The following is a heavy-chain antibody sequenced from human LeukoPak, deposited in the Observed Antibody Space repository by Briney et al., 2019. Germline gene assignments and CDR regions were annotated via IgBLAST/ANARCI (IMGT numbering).Heavy chain of an antibody. Sequence: GGSLRLSCAASGFIFSTHTIHWVRQAPGKGLEWVAFISYDGSAKSYADSGKGRFTISRDNSKNTLDLQMNSLKTEDTAVYYCARDINAWGFTYGFDYWGQGTPVTVSS. V-gene: IGHV3-30-3*01. D-gene: IGHD5-18*01. CDR3: ARDINAWGFTYGFDY. CDR1: GFIFSTHT. CDR2: ISYDGSAK. J-gene: IGHJ4*02.